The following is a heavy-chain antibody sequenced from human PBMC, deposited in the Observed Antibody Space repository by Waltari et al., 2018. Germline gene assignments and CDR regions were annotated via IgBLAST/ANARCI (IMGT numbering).Heavy chain of an antibody. V-gene: IGHV4-59*01. D-gene: IGHD3-10*01. J-gene: IGHJ4*02. CDR3: ARAVRGVMDY. CDR1: GGSISSYY. CDR2: IYYSGCT. Sequence: QVQLQESGPGLVKPSETLSLTCTVSGGSISSYYWSWIRQPPGKGLEWIGYIYYSGCTNYNPSLKSRVTLPVDTSKNQFSLKLSSVTAADTAVYYCARAVRGVMDYWGQGTLVTVSS.